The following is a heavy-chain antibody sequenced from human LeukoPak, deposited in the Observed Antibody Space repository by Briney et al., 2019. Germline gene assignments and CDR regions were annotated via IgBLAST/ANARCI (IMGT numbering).Heavy chain of an antibody. Sequence: PGRSLRLSCAASGFTFSSYAMHWVRQASGKGLEWVGRIRSKANSYATAYAASVKGRFTISRDDSKNTAYLQMNSLKTEDTAVYYCTNHIVGATGSAFDIWGQGTMVTVSS. V-gene: IGHV3-73*01. J-gene: IGHJ3*02. CDR1: GFTFSSYA. CDR2: IRSKANSYAT. D-gene: IGHD1-26*01. CDR3: TNHIVGATGSAFDI.